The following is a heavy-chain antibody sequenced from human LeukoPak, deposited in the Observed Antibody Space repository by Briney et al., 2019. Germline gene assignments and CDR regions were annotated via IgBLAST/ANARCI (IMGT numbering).Heavy chain of an antibody. D-gene: IGHD3-3*01. CDR3: AKGGLRFLEWFTNWFDP. V-gene: IGHV3-23*01. CDR1: GFTFSSYA. J-gene: IGHJ5*02. CDR2: ISGSGGST. Sequence: PGGCLRLSCAASGFTFSSYAMGWVRQAPGKGLEWVSAISGSGGSTYYADSVKGRFTISRDNSKNTLYLQMNSLRAEDTAVYYCAKGGLRFLEWFTNWFDPWGQGTLVTVSS.